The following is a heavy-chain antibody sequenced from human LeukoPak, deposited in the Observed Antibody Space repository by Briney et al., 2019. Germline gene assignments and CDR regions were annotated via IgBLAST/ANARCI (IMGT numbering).Heavy chain of an antibody. V-gene: IGHV3-15*01. J-gene: IGHJ5*02. CDR2: IKSKTDGGTT. CDR3: TTEIVVPAEQGGNWFDP. D-gene: IGHD2-2*01. CDR1: GFTFSNAW. Sequence: GGSLRLSCAASGFTFSNAWMSWVRQATGKGLEWVGRIKSKTDGGTTDYAAPVKGRFTISRDDSKNTLYLQMNSLKTEDTAVYYCTTEIVVPAEQGGNWFDPWGQGTLVTVSS.